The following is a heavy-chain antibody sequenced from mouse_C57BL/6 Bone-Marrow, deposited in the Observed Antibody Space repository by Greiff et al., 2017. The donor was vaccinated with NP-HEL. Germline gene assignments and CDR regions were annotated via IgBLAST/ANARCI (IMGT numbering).Heavy chain of an antibody. J-gene: IGHJ2*01. D-gene: IGHD3-2*02. Sequence: QVQLQQPGAELVKPGATVKLSCKASGYTFTSYWMQWVKQRPGQGLEWIGEIDPSDSYTNYNQKFKGKATLTVDTSSSTAYMQLSSLTSEDSAVYYCARIGGQLRPFDYWGQGTTLTVSS. CDR2: IDPSDSYT. CDR1: GYTFTSYW. CDR3: ARIGGQLRPFDY. V-gene: IGHV1-50*01.